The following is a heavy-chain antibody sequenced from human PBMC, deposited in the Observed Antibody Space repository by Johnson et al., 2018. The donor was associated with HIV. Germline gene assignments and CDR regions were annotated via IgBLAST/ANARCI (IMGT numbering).Heavy chain of an antibody. Sequence: QAQLVESGGGLIQPGGSLRLSCAASGFTVSSNYMSWVRQAPGKGLEWVAVISSDGSNKYYADSVKGRFTMSRDNSKNRLYLQMNRLRAEDTAVYYCARDSYSSLKGDIWGQGTMVTVSS. V-gene: IGHV3-30*03. CDR2: ISSDGSNK. J-gene: IGHJ3*02. CDR1: GFTVSSNY. D-gene: IGHD6-13*01. CDR3: ARDSYSSLKGDI.